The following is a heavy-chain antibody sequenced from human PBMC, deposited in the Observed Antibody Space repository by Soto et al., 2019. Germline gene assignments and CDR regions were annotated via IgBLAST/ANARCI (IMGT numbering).Heavy chain of an antibody. J-gene: IGHJ4*02. CDR2: ISPSGAAT. CDR1: GFTFSRDP. CDR3: AKEVDVGSTMIDY. D-gene: IGHD3-22*01. Sequence: EVQLLQSGGGSVQPGGSLRLSCAASGFTFSRDPMSWVRQTPEKGLEWVSGISPSGAATYFADSVKGRFSISRGNSRSTLFLQTNNLRAEDTAVYYCAKEVDVGSTMIDYWGQGTLVTVSS. V-gene: IGHV3-23*01.